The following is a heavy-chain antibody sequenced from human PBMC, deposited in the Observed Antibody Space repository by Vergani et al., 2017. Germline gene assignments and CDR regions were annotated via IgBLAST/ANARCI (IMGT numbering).Heavy chain of an antibody. Sequence: EVQLLESGGGLVQPGESLKISCKGSGYSFTSYWIGWVRQMPGKGLEWMGIIYPGDSDTRYSPSFQGQVTISADKSISTAYLQWSSLKASDTAVYYCARGPGYDFWSGYYSLDPWGQGTLVTVSS. CDR1: GYSFTSYW. J-gene: IGHJ5*02. D-gene: IGHD3-3*01. CDR3: ARGPGYDFWSGYYSLDP. V-gene: IGHV5-51*03. CDR2: IYPGDSDT.